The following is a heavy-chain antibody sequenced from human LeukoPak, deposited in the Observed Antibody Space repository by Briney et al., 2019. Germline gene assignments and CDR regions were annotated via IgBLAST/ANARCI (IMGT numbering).Heavy chain of an antibody. CDR2: ITGSGANK. CDR3: TKRDSSGHYYFDY. J-gene: IGHJ4*02. Sequence: GGSLRLSCAASGFTFSSYAMNWVRQAPGKGLEWVSTITGSGANKYYAHSMKDRFTISRDNSKNTLYVQLNSLRAEDTAVYYCTKRDSSGHYYFDYWGQGTLVTVSS. D-gene: IGHD3-22*01. CDR1: GFTFSSYA. V-gene: IGHV3-23*01.